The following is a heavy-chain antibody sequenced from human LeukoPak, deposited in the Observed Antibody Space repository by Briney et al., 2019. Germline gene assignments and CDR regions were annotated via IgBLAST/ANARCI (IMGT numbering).Heavy chain of an antibody. CDR2: IKSKVNGGTS. Sequence: GGSLRLSCAASGFTFSNAWMTWFRQAPGKGLEWVGRIKSKVNGGTSDYAAAVKDRVTISRDDSKNTLYLQMNSLKIKDTGIYYCSTALNFYDSTLGYWGQGTQVTVSS. CDR3: STALNFYDSTLGY. J-gene: IGHJ4*02. D-gene: IGHD3-22*01. CDR1: GFTFSNAW. V-gene: IGHV3-15*01.